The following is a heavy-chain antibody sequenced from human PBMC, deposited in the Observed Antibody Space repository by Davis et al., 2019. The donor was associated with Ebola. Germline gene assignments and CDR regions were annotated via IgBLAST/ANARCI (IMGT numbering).Heavy chain of an antibody. CDR3: ARQDVVVVAATNLPRAWWFDP. V-gene: IGHV3-7*01. D-gene: IGHD2-15*01. J-gene: IGHJ5*02. CDR2: IKQDGSEK. CDR1: GFTFSSYW. Sequence: PGGSLRLSCAASGFTFSSYWMSWVRQAPGKGLEWVANIKQDGSEKYYVDSVKGRFTISRDNAKNSLYLQMNSLRAEDTAVYYCARQDVVVVAATNLPRAWWFDPWGQGTLVTVSS.